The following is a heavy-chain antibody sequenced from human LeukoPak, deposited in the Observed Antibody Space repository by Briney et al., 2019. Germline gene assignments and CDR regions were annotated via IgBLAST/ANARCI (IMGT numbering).Heavy chain of an antibody. V-gene: IGHV3-23*01. Sequence: GGSLRLSCAASGFTFNNHALTWVRQTPGKGLECVSAISGDGISPYYADSVRGRFTISRDNSKNTLYLQMNSLRAEDTAVYYCAKAGSSSWGYYYYYMDVWGKGTTVTVSS. J-gene: IGHJ6*03. CDR2: ISGDGISP. D-gene: IGHD6-13*01. CDR3: AKAGSSSWGYYYYYMDV. CDR1: GFTFNNHA.